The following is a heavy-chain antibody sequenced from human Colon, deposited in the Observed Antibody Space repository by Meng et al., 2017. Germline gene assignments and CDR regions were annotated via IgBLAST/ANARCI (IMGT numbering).Heavy chain of an antibody. CDR1: GYTFTSYD. D-gene: IGHD6-19*01. J-gene: IGHJ5*02. Sequence: QVLLGQSGARLRNPGASVKVPFKASGYTFTSYDIHWVRKGTGQGLEWMGWMNPHSGSTGYAQKFQDRVTMTRNSSISTVYLELSSLSSEDTAVYYCARRYSSVWYSFDPWGQGTLVTVSS. V-gene: IGHV1-8*01. CDR2: MNPHSGST. CDR3: ARRYSSVWYSFDP.